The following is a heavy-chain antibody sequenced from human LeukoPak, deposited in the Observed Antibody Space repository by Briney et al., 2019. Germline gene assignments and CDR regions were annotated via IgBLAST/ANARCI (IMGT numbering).Heavy chain of an antibody. CDR2: IKQDGSEK. D-gene: IGHD6-13*01. CDR1: GFTFSSYW. J-gene: IGHJ4*02. CDR3: AKDKLISYSSPPYYFDY. Sequence: GGSLRLSCAASGFTFSSYWMSWVRQAPGKGLEWVANIKQDGSEKYYVDSVKGRFTISRDNSKNTLYLQVNSLRAEDTAIYYCAKDKLISYSSPPYYFDYWGQGSLVTVSS. V-gene: IGHV3-7*03.